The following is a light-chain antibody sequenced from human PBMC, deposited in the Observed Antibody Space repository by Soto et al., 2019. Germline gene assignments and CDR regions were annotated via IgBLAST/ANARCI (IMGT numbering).Light chain of an antibody. V-gene: IGLV9-49*03. Sequence: QSVLTQPPSASASLGASVTLTCTLSSGYSNYKVDWYQQRPGKGPRFVMRVGTGGIVGSRGDGIPDRFSVLGSGLNRYLTIKNIHEEDESYYHCWADHGSGSYFVVVFGGGTKLTVL. CDR1: SGYSNYK. CDR2: VGTGGIVG. J-gene: IGLJ2*01. CDR3: WADHGSGSYFVVV.